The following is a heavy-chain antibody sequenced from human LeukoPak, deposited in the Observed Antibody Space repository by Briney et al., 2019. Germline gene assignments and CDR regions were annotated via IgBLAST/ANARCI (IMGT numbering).Heavy chain of an antibody. CDR2: IYHSGST. CDR3: ARGGGSSWYDYYYMDV. V-gene: IGHV4-30-2*01. J-gene: IGHJ6*03. D-gene: IGHD6-13*01. Sequence: PSQTLSLTCTVSGGSISSGGYYWSWIRQPPGKGLEWIGYIYHSGSTYYNPFLKSRVTISVDRSKNQFSLKLSSVTAADTAVYYCARGGGSSWYDYYYMDVWGKGTTVTVSS. CDR1: GGSISSGGYY.